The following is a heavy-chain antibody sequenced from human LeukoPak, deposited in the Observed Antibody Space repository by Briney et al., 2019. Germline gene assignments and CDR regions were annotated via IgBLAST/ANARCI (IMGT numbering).Heavy chain of an antibody. CDR2: IYHSGST. D-gene: IGHD3-10*01. J-gene: IGHJ4*02. Sequence: SETLSLTCTVSGYSISSGYYWGWIRQPPGKGLEWIGSIYHSGSTNYNPSLKSRVTISVDTSKNQFSLKLSSVTAADTAVYYCARRGRRYYFDYWGQGTLVTVSS. CDR1: GYSISSGYY. CDR3: ARRGRRYYFDY. V-gene: IGHV4-38-2*02.